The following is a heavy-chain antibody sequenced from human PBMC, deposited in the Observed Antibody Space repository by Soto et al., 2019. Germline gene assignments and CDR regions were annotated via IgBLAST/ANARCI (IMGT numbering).Heavy chain of an antibody. D-gene: IGHD2-2*01. CDR2: INAGNGNT. Sequence: ASVKVSCKASGYTFTSYAMHWVRQAPGQRLEWMGWINAGNGNTKYSQKFQGRVTITRDTSASTAYMELSSLRSEDTAVYYCARPYCSSTSCRPGLDPWGQGTLVTISS. CDR3: ARPYCSSTSCRPGLDP. CDR1: GYTFTSYA. V-gene: IGHV1-3*01. J-gene: IGHJ5*02.